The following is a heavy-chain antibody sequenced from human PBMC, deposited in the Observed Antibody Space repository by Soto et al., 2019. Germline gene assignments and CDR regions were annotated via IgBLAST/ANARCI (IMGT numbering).Heavy chain of an antibody. Sequence: QVQLQESGPGLVKPSQTLSLTCSVSGGSISNDDYYWTWIRQPPGKGLEWIGHIYYNGNTYYNPSRKSRLTMALDTSQNQFSLHLTSVIAADSASYFCARATTVTSSFFYYGLDVWGQVTTVTVSS. CDR3: ARATTVTSSFFYYGLDV. J-gene: IGHJ6*02. CDR2: IYYNGNT. D-gene: IGHD4-17*01. CDR1: GGSISNDDYY. V-gene: IGHV4-30-4*08.